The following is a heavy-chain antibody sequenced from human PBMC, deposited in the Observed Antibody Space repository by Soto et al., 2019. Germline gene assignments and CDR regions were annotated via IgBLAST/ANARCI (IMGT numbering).Heavy chain of an antibody. CDR1: GGSISSYY. CDR3: ARMTVDTAMVTHYYYYMDV. V-gene: IGHV4-59*01. J-gene: IGHJ6*03. Sequence: SETLSLTCTVSGGSISSYYWSWIRQPPGKGLEWIGYIYYSGSTNYNPSLKSRVTISVDTSKNQFSLKLSSVTAADTAVYYCARMTVDTAMVTHYYYYMDVWGKGTTVTVSS. D-gene: IGHD5-18*01. CDR2: IYYSGST.